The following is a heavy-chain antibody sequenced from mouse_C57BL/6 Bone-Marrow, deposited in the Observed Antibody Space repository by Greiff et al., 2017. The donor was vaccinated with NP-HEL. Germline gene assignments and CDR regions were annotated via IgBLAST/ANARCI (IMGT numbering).Heavy chain of an antibody. V-gene: IGHV2-2*01. D-gene: IGHD6-1*01. J-gene: IGHJ3*01. CDR1: GFSLTSYG. Sequence: QVQLKESGPGLVQPSQSLSITCTVSGFSLTSYGVHWVRQSPGKGLEWLGVIWSGGSTDYNAAFISRLSISKDNSKSQVFFKMNRLQADDTAIYYCARILRTWFAYWGQGTLVTVSA. CDR2: IWSGGST. CDR3: ARILRTWFAY.